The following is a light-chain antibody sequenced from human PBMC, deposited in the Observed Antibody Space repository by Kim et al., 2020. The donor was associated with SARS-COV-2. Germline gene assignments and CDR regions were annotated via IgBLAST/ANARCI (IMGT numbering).Light chain of an antibody. Sequence: GTNACTGSRANMGAGYGLHRCQQLPGAAPKLLIYNPSYRPSGVTDRFSGSKSGTSASLAITGLQAEDEADYYCQSYDSSLSGSRVFGTGTKVTVL. V-gene: IGLV1-40*01. J-gene: IGLJ1*01. CDR1: RANMGAGYG. CDR3: QSYDSSLSGSRV. CDR2: NPS.